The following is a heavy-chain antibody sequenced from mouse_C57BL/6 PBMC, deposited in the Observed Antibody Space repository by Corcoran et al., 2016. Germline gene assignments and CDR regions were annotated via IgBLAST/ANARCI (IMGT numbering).Heavy chain of an antibody. CDR1: GIDFSRYW. CDR3: ARKGDQHRAMDY. V-gene: IGHV4-1*01. CDR2: INPDSSTI. J-gene: IGHJ4*01. Sequence: EVKLLQSGGGLVQPGGSLKLSCAASGIDFSRYWMSWVRRAPGKGLEWIGEINPDSSTINYAPSLKDKFIISRDNAKNTLYLQMSKVRSEDTALYYCARKGDQHRAMDYWGQGTSVTVSS. D-gene: IGHD3-3*01.